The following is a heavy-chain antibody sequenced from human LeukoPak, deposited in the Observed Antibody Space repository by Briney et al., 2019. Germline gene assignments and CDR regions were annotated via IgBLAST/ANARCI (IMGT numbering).Heavy chain of an antibody. J-gene: IGHJ3*02. D-gene: IGHD6-19*01. CDR3: AKDRGRSGYDAFDI. V-gene: IGHV3-9*01. CDR2: ISWNSGSI. CDR1: GFTFDDYA. Sequence: GGSLRPSCAASGFTFDDYAMHWVRQAPGKGLEWVSGISWNSGSIGYADSVKSRFTISRDNAKNSLYLQMNSLRAEDTALYYCAKDRGRSGYDAFDIWGQGTMVTVSS.